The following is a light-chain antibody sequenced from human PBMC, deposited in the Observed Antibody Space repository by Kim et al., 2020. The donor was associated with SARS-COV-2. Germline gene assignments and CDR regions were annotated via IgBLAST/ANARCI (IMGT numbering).Light chain of an antibody. CDR1: QSVLYTSNNKNY. CDR2: SAS. V-gene: IGKV4-1*01. CDR3: QQYYSTPLT. Sequence: DIVMTQSPDSLPVSLGERATINCRSSQSVLYTSNNKNYLAWYQQKPGQPPKLLIYSASTRESGVPDRFSGSGSGTDFTLTISSLQAEDVAVYYCQQYYSTPLTFGGGTKVEI. J-gene: IGKJ4*01.